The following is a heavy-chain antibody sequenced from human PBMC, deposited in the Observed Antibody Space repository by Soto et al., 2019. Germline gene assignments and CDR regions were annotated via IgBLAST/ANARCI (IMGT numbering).Heavy chain of an antibody. CDR1: GFTVRTYW. CDR3: AGDGSTGWYSYDYHGMDV. J-gene: IGHJ6*02. CDR2: INLDGSEK. V-gene: IGHV3-7*05. Sequence: EVQLVEAGGGLVQPGGSLRLSCAASGFTVRTYWLSWVRQGPGKGLEWGANINLDGSEKNYVDSVKGRCTISRDNARNSLYLQNSTLRAEDTPLYYCAGDGSTGWYSYDYHGMDVWGQGTTVTVSS. D-gene: IGHD5-18*01.